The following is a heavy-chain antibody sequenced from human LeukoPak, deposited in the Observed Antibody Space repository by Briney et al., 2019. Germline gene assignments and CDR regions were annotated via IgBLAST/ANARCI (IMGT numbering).Heavy chain of an antibody. D-gene: IGHD3-22*01. Sequence: SETLSLTCTVSGGSISSNSYYWGWIRQPPGKGLEWIGSIYYSGSTYYNPSLKSRVTISVDTSKNQFSLKLSSVTAADTAVYYCARDVPTQYDSSGYYYHTSAFDIWGQGTMVTVSS. CDR2: IYYSGST. V-gene: IGHV4-39*07. J-gene: IGHJ3*02. CDR1: GGSISSNSYY. CDR3: ARDVPTQYDSSGYYYHTSAFDI.